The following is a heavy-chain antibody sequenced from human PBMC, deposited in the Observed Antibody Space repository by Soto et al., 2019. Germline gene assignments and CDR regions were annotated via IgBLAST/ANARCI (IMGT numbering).Heavy chain of an antibody. D-gene: IGHD3-10*01. J-gene: IGHJ4*02. CDR2: IGGIGASS. Sequence: EVQLLESGGGLVQPGGSLRLSCAASGFTFSSFAMTWVRQAPGKGLEWVSAIGGIGASSFYADSVKGRFTISRDNSKNRLYLQMNSLRPEDTAVYYCAKGKAYAFRELTTYFDSWGQGTLVTVSS. V-gene: IGHV3-23*01. CDR1: GFTFSSFA. CDR3: AKGKAYAFRELTTYFDS.